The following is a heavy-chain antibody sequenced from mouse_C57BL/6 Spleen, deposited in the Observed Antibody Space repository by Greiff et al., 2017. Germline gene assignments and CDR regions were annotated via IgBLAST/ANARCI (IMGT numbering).Heavy chain of an antibody. D-gene: IGHD4-1*02. V-gene: IGHV1-55*01. Sequence: VQLQQPGAELVKPGASVKMSCKASGYTFTSYWITWVKQRPGQGLEWIGDIYPGSGSTNYNEKFKSKATLTVDTSSSTAYRQLSSLTAEDSAVSYCASTGGPWFAYGGQGTLVTVSA. CDR2: IYPGSGST. J-gene: IGHJ3*01. CDR3: ASTGGPWFAY. CDR1: GYTFTSYW.